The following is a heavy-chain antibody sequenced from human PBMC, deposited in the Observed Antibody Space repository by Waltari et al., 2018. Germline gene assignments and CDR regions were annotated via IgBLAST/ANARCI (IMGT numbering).Heavy chain of an antibody. V-gene: IGHV3-48*03. Sequence: EVQLVASGGGLVQPGGSLRLSCAASGFTFSSFEMNWVRQAPGKGLEWVSYISSSGSTIYYADSVKGRFTISRDNAKNSLYLQMNSLRAEDTAVYYCAGFLDGYGMDVWGQGTTVTVSS. CDR2: ISSSGSTI. CDR1: GFTFSSFE. J-gene: IGHJ6*02. CDR3: AGFLDGYGMDV.